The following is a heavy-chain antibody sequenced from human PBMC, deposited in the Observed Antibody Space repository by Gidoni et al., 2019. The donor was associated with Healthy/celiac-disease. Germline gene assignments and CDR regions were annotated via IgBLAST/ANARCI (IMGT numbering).Heavy chain of an antibody. D-gene: IGHD3-16*02. J-gene: IGHJ3*02. CDR3: ASSYDYVWGSYRPRAFDI. CDR1: GFTFSSYA. V-gene: IGHV3-23*01. CDR2: ISGSGGST. Sequence: EVQLLESGGGLVQPGGSLRLSCAASGFTFSSYAMSWVRQAPGKGLEWVSAISGSGGSTYYADSVKGRFTISRDNSKNTLYLQMNSLRAEDTAVYYCASSYDYVWGSYRPRAFDIWGQGTMVTVSS.